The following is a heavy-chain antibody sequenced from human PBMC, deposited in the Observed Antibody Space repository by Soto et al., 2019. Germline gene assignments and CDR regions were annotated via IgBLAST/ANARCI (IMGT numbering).Heavy chain of an antibody. J-gene: IGHJ5*02. CDR2: IYYSGST. CDR3: ARLGRNYAPGWFDP. CDR1: GGSISSSSYY. D-gene: IGHD4-4*01. V-gene: IGHV4-39*01. Sequence: ASETLSLTCTVSGGSISSSSYYWGWIRQPPGKGLEWIGSIYYSGSTYYNPSLKSRVTISVDTSKNQFSLKLSSVTAADTAVYYYARLGRNYAPGWFDPWGQGTLVTVSS.